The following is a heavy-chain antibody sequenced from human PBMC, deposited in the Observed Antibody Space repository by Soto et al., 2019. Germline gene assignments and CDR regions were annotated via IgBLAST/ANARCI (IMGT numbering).Heavy chain of an antibody. CDR3: AKDLGGERRTVLEL. CDR1: GFKCRNYG. CDR2: ISGSGDST. V-gene: IGHV3-23*01. D-gene: IGHD3-3*01. Sequence: PGGSLRLPCAASGFKCRNYGSSWVRQAPGKGLEWVSAISGSGDSTYYADSVKGRFTISRDNSKNTLYLQINSLSAEDTAVYYCAKDLGGERRTVLELWGNGTSVPV. J-gene: IGHJ6*03.